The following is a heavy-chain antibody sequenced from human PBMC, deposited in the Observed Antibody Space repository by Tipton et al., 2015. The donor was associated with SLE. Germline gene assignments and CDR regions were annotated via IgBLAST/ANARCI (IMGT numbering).Heavy chain of an antibody. J-gene: IGHJ6*03. CDR1: GGSLSGYY. D-gene: IGHD3/OR15-3a*01. CDR2: INHRGGT. Sequence: TLSLTCAVYGGSLSGYYLGWVRQPPGKGAGGVGGINHRGGTNYNPSLKSRVTISVDTSKNQFSLKLSSVTAADTAVYYCARAPGLDRDYYYYYYMDVWGKGTTVTVSS. V-gene: IGHV4-34*01. CDR3: ARAPGLDRDYYYYYYMDV.